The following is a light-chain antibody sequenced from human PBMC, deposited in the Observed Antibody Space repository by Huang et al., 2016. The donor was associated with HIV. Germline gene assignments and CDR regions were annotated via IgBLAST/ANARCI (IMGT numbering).Light chain of an antibody. J-gene: IGKJ2*01. CDR3: QQYNNWPPGYT. CDR1: QSVSTN. V-gene: IGKV3-15*01. Sequence: EIVMTQSPGTLSVSPGERATHSCRASQSVSTNLTWYQQKPGQAPRLLIYGAFTRYTGIPARFSGSGSGTEFTLTISSLQSEDFSVYYCQQYNNWPPGYTFGQGTKVEIK. CDR2: GAF.